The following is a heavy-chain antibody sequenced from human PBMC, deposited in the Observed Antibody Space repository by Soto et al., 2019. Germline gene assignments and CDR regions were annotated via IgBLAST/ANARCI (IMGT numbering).Heavy chain of an antibody. V-gene: IGHV1-69*14. CDR1: GDTFSTSS. J-gene: IGHJ3*02. Sequence: QVQLVQSGAEVKKPGFTLHVSCKASGDTFSTSSIHWLRQAPGQRPECMGNILTIFGTADYAKKLQDKVTITADKSTDTAYMELRSLFSEDTDVYSCARGNEYGGTSDAVDTWGQGPWFTVSS. D-gene: IGHD4-17*01. CDR2: ILTIFGTA. CDR3: ARGNEYGGTSDAVDT.